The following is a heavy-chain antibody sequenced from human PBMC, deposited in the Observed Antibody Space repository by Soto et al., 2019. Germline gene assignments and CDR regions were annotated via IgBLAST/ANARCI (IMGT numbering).Heavy chain of an antibody. CDR1: GFTFSSYA. J-gene: IGHJ4*02. CDR2: IGGIGGST. D-gene: IGHD2-2*01. CDR3: AKDRDCSSTSCFIDY. Sequence: EVQLLESGGGLVKPGGSLRLSCAASGFTFSSYAMSWVRQAPGKGLEWVSVIGGIGGSTYYADSVKGRFTISRDNSKNTLYLQMNSLRAEDTAVYYCAKDRDCSSTSCFIDYWGQGTLVTVSS. V-gene: IGHV3-23*01.